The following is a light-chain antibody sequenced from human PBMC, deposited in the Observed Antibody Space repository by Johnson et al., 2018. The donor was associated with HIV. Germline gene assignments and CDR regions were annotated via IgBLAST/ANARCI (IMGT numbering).Light chain of an antibody. V-gene: IGLV1-51*01. Sequence: TQPASVSAAPGQKVTISCSGSSSNIGNNYVSWYQQVPGTAPKLLIYDNNRRPSGLPDRFSGSKSGTSATLGITGLQTGDEADYYCGTWDSSLSLLYVFGTGTKVTVL. J-gene: IGLJ1*01. CDR2: DNN. CDR1: SSNIGNNY. CDR3: GTWDSSLSLLYV.